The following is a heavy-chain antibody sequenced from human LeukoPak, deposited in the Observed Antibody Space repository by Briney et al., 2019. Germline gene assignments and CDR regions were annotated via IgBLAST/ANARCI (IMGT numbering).Heavy chain of an antibody. CDR1: GYTFTSYD. Sequence: GASVKVSCKASGYTFTSYDINWVRQATGQGLEWMGWMNPNSGNTGYAQKFQGRVTITRNTSISTAYMELSSLRSEDTAVYYCAREEKRITMVRGVMTPRGSYYMDVWGKGTTVTVSS. V-gene: IGHV1-8*03. CDR3: AREEKRITMVRGVMTPRGSYYMDV. CDR2: MNPNSGNT. D-gene: IGHD3-10*01. J-gene: IGHJ6*03.